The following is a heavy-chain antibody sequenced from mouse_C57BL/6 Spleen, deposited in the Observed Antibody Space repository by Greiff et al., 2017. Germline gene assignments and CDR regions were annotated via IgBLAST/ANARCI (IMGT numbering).Heavy chain of an antibody. CDR2: IDPSDSYT. D-gene: IGHD1-1*01. CDR1: GYTFTSYW. CDR3: ARCLYGSTFYFDY. J-gene: IGHJ2*01. V-gene: IGHV1-69*01. Sequence: QVQLQQPGAELVMPGASVKLSCKASGYTFTSYWMHWVKQRPGQGLEWIGEIDPSDSYTNYNQKFKGKSTLTVDKSSSTAYMQLSSLTSEDSAVYYCARCLYGSTFYFDYWGQGTTLTVPS.